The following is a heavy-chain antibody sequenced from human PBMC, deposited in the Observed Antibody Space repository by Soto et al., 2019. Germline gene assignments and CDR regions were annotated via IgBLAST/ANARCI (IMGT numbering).Heavy chain of an antibody. CDR1: GFSLSTSGVS. Sequence: SGPTLVNPTQTLTLTCTFSGFSLSTSGVSVGWIRQPPGKALEWLALIYWDDDKRYSPSLKSRLTITKDTSKNQVVLTMTNMDPVDTATYCCAHNSDGLPPTTQDLYYDFWIPRHGMDVWGQGTTVTVSS. CDR3: AHNSDGLPPTTQDLYYDFWIPRHGMDV. D-gene: IGHD3-3*01. V-gene: IGHV2-5*02. CDR2: IYWDDDK. J-gene: IGHJ6*02.